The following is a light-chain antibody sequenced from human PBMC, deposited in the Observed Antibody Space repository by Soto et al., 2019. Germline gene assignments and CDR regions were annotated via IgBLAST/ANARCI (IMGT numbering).Light chain of an antibody. CDR3: QVWDTSGDHEV. CDR2: DDS. Sequence: SYVLTQPPSVSVAPGQTARISCVGYNIGSKSVHWYQQRPGQAPVLVVYDDSDRPSGIPERFSGSNSGNTATLTISRVEAGDEADYYCQVWDTSGDHEVFGTGTKLTVL. V-gene: IGLV3-21*02. CDR1: NIGSKS. J-gene: IGLJ1*01.